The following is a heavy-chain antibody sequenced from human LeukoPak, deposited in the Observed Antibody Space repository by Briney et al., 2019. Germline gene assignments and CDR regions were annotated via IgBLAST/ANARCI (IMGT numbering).Heavy chain of an antibody. D-gene: IGHD2-2*01. Sequence: TSETLSLTCTVSGGSISSGSYYWSWIRQPAGKGLEWIGRIYTSGSTNYNPSHKSRVTISVDTSKIHFSLKLSSVTAADTAVYFCAGGDCSTTNCCAFDYWGRGTLVTVSS. CDR3: AGGDCSTTNCCAFDY. CDR2: IYTSGST. CDR1: GGSISSGSYY. V-gene: IGHV4-61*02. J-gene: IGHJ4*02.